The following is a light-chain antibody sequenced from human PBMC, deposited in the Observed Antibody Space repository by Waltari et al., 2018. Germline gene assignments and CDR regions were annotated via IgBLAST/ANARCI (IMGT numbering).Light chain of an antibody. CDR3: CSYAGSDVV. V-gene: IGLV2-23*01. J-gene: IGLJ2*01. Sequence: QSALTQPASVSGSPGQSITISCTGTSSDVGRYNLVSWYQQHPGKAPKRMIYEGSTRPSGFSNRFSGSKSGNTASLTISGLQAEDEADYYCCSYAGSDVVFGGGTKLTVL. CDR1: SSDVGRYNL. CDR2: EGS.